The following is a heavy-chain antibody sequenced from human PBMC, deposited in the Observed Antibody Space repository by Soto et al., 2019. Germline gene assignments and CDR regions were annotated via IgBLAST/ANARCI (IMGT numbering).Heavy chain of an antibody. V-gene: IGHV3-30*18. Sequence: PGGSLRLSCGGSGFTFSNYGMHWVRQAPGKGLGWVAGISYDGSNKHYADSAEGRFTISRDNSKSTVYLQMNSLRAEDTAIYYCAKDTYYYDSSGYYVFDYWGQGALVTVSS. J-gene: IGHJ4*02. CDR1: GFTFSNYG. CDR3: AKDTYYYDSSGYYVFDY. D-gene: IGHD3-22*01. CDR2: ISYDGSNK.